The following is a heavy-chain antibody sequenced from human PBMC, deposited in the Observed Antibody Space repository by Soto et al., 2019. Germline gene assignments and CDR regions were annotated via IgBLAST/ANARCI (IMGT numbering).Heavy chain of an antibody. Sequence: PSETLSLTCTVSGGSISSYYWIWIRQPPGKGLEWIGYIYYSGSTNYNPSLKSRVTIPVDTSKNQFSLKLSSVTAADTAVYYCARHVRYCSGGSCYQNFDYWGQGTLVTVSS. V-gene: IGHV4-59*08. CDR1: GGSISSYY. CDR2: IYYSGST. J-gene: IGHJ4*02. CDR3: ARHVRYCSGGSCYQNFDY. D-gene: IGHD2-15*01.